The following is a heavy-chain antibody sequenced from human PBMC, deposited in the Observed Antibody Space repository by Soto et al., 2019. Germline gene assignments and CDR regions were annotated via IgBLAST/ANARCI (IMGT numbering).Heavy chain of an antibody. D-gene: IGHD2-2*03. J-gene: IGHJ6*02. Sequence: ASVKVSCNASDYIFTTYGISWVRPAPGQGLEWMGWVSPYSNITNYAQKFQGRVTMTTETSTSTVYMELRSLRSDDTAMYYCARNGEMDLGRNYYFYYGMDVWGQ. CDR2: VSPYSNIT. V-gene: IGHV1-18*01. CDR3: ARNGEMDLGRNYYFYYGMDV. CDR1: DYIFTTYG.